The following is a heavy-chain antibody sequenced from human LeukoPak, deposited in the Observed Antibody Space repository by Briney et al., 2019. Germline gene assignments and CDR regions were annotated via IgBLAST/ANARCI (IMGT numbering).Heavy chain of an antibody. D-gene: IGHD3-22*01. CDR3: ARDSSDDYDSSALPRH. CDR1: GFTFSRYE. Sequence: PGGSLRLSCAASGFTFSRYEMNWVRQAPGKGLEWVSYISSSGSTIYYADSVKGRFTISRDNAKNSLYLQMNSLRAEDTAVYYCARDSSDDYDSSALPRHWGQGTLVTVSS. J-gene: IGHJ4*02. CDR2: ISSSGSTI. V-gene: IGHV3-48*03.